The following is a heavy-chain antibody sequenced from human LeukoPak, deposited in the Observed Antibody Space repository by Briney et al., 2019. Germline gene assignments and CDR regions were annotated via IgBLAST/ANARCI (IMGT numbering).Heavy chain of an antibody. CDR3: VRGPYGSSISNWFDP. Sequence: SETLSLTCAVYGGSFSGYYWSWIRQPPGKGLEWIGYIYYNGDTHYNPSLNSRLSMSVDTPNKQFSLNLRSVTAADTAVYYCVRGPYGSSISNWFDPWGQGLLVTVSS. D-gene: IGHD3-10*01. J-gene: IGHJ5*02. V-gene: IGHV4-34*11. CDR1: GGSFSGYY. CDR2: IYYNGDT.